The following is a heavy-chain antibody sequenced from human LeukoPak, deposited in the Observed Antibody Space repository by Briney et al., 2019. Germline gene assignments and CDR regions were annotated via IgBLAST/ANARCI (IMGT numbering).Heavy chain of an antibody. D-gene: IGHD2-2*01. CDR2: ISYDGSNK. CDR3: ATGLGSTSPQFDY. J-gene: IGHJ4*02. CDR1: GFTFSSYG. Sequence: PGGSLRLSCAASGFTFSSYGMHWVRQAPGKGLEWVAVISYDGSNKYYADSVKGRFTISRDNSKNTLYLQMNSLRAEDTAVYYCATGLGSTSPQFDYWGRGTLVTVSS. V-gene: IGHV3-30*03.